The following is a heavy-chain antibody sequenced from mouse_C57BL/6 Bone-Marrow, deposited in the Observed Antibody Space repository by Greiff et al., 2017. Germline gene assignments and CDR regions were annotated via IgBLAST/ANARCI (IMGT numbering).Heavy chain of an antibody. CDR3: AKTFYGNYWCFDV. J-gene: IGHJ1*03. CDR2: MWRGGST. D-gene: IGHD2-10*01. CDR1: GFSLTSYG. V-gene: IGHV2-5*01. Sequence: VQLQQSGPGLVQPSPSLSITCTVSGFSLTSYGVHWVRQSPGKGLEWLGVMWRGGSTDYNAAFMSRLSITKDNSTSQVFFKMNSLQADDTAIYYCAKTFYGNYWCFDVWGTGTTVTVSS.